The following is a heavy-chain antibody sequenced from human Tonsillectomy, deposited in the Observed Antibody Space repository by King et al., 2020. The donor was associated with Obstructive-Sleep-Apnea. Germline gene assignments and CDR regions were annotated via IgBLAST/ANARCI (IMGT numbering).Heavy chain of an antibody. CDR1: GFTFSSYA. D-gene: IGHD2-15*01. CDR2: ISYDGSNK. Sequence: VQLVESGGGVVQPGRSLRLSCAASGFTFSSYAMHWVRQAPGKGLEWVAVISYDGSNKYYADSVKGRFTISRDNSKNTLYLQMNSLRAEDTAVYYCAREGLYCSGGSCYYYYYGMDVWGQGTTVTVSS. CDR3: AREGLYCSGGSCYYYYYGMDV. V-gene: IGHV3-30*04. J-gene: IGHJ6*02.